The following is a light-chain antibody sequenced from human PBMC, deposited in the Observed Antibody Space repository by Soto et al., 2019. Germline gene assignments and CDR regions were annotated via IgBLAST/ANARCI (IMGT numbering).Light chain of an antibody. CDR2: YDD. J-gene: IGLJ2*01. CDR3: AAWDDSLNAVV. CDR1: TSNIGDNA. V-gene: IGLV1-36*01. Sequence: QTVVTQPPSMSGAPRQRVIISCSGSTSNIGDNAVNWYQQLPGKAPKLLIYYDDLKPSGVSDRFSGSKSGTSASLAISGLQSEDEADYYCAAWDDSLNAVVFGGGTKLTVL.